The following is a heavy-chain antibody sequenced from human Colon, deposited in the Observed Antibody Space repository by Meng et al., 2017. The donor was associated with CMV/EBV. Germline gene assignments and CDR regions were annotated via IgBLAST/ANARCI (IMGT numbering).Heavy chain of an antibody. V-gene: IGHV3-21*01. CDR1: GFTFSTYS. J-gene: IGHJ4*02. Sequence: GESLKISCAASGFTFSTYSMNWVRQAPGKGLEWVSSISSSGSYIYYADSVKGRFTISRDNDKNSLYLQVNSLRAEDTAVYYCARDQSSKDLIVVPAVDYWGQGTLVTVSS. CDR3: ARDQSSKDLIVVPAVDY. D-gene: IGHD2-2*01. CDR2: ISSSGSYI.